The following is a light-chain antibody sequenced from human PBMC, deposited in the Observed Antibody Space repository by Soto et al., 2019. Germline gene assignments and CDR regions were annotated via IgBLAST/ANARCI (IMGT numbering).Light chain of an antibody. CDR2: LGS. CDR3: MHALQLQLYT. J-gene: IGKJ2*01. V-gene: IGKV2-28*01. CDR1: QSLLHSNGYNY. Sequence: DIVMTQSPLSLPVTPGEPASISCRSSQSLLHSNGYNYLDWYLQKPGQSPQLLIYLGSNRASGVPDRFSGSGSGTDFTLKISRVEAEDVGVYYCMHALQLQLYTFGQGTKVDIK.